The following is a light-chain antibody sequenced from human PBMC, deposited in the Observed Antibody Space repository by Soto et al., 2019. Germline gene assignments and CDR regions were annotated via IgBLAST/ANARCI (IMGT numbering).Light chain of an antibody. J-gene: IGKJ1*01. CDR3: QQYNTRPQT. Sequence: EIVMTQSPDTPSVSRGERATLSCRASQGVSSTLAWYQQKPGQAPRLLIYGASTRATGIPARFSGSGSGTEFTLTISSLQSEDFAVYFCQQYNTRPQTFGQGTKVDIK. CDR1: QGVSST. V-gene: IGKV3-15*01. CDR2: GAS.